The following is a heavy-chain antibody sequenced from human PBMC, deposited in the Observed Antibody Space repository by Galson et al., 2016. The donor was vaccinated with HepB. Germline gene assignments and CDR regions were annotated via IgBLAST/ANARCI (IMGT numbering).Heavy chain of an antibody. CDR3: ARGGPPYYCDSSGYLPPNYYVMDI. J-gene: IGHJ6*02. CDR2: IIPIFGAA. D-gene: IGHD3-22*01. V-gene: IGHV1-69*13. Sequence: SVKVSCKASGGTFSSYAISWVRQAPGQGLEWMGGIIPIFGAANYAQKFQGRVTITADESTSIAYMELSSLRSEDTAVYYCARGGPPYYCDSSGYLPPNYYVMDIWGQATTVAVSS. CDR1: GGTFSSYA.